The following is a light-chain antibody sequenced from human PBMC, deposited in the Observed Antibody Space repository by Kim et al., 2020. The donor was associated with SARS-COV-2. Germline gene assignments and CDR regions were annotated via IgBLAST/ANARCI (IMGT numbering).Light chain of an antibody. V-gene: IGLV10-54*01. Sequence: LTQPPSVSKGLRQTATLTCTGNSNNVGNQGAAWLQQHQCHPPKLLSYRNNNRPSGISERLSASRSGNTASLTITGLQPEDEADYYCSAWDSSLSAWVFGGGTQLTVL. CDR2: RNN. J-gene: IGLJ3*02. CDR1: SNNVGNQG. CDR3: SAWDSSLSAWV.